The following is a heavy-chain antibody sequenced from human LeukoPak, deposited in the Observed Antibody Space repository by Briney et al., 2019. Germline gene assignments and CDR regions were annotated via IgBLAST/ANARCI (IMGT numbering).Heavy chain of an antibody. J-gene: IGHJ5*02. V-gene: IGHV4-59*02. CDR2: ISYSGST. CDR3: ARHLYSYDSSPYYP. CDR1: VGSVNSYY. D-gene: IGHD3-22*01. Sequence: SETLSLTCTVSVGSVNSYYWSWIRQPPGKGLEWIGYISYSGSTNYNPSLKSRVTISIDTSKNQVSLKLTSVTAADTAAYSCARHLYSYDSSPYYPWGQGTLVTVSS.